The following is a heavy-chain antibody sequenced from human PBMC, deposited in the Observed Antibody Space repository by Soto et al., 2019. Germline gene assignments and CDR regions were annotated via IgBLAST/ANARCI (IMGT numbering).Heavy chain of an antibody. D-gene: IGHD5-18*01. J-gene: IGHJ4*02. CDR1: EFSFSSYS. Sequence: EVLLVESGGGLVQPGGSLRLSCAVSEFSFSSYSVNWVRQAPGKGLEWISYISSSGTTIYYTDSMKGRFTISRDNAKNSLFLQMSSLRDEDTAVYYCAIDGGYKPDYWGQGTLVSVSS. CDR3: AIDGGYKPDY. CDR2: ISSSGTTI. V-gene: IGHV3-48*02.